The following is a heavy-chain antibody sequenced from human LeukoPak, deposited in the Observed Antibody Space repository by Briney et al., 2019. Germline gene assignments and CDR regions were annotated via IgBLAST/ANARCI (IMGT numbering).Heavy chain of an antibody. D-gene: IGHD4/OR15-4a*01. CDR1: GFTFSDYY. J-gene: IGHJ4*02. CDR2: ISSSGSTI. V-gene: IGHV3-11*04. Sequence: PGGSLRLSCAASGFTFSDYYMSWIRQAPGKGLEWVSYISSSGSTIYYADSVKGRFTISRDNAKNSLYLQMNSLRVEDTAVYYCARDLPVSGAYHNFDCWGQGTLVTVSS. CDR3: ARDLPVSGAYHNFDC.